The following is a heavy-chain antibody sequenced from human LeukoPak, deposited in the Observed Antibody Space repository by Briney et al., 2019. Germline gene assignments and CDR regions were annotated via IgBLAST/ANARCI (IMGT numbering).Heavy chain of an antibody. D-gene: IGHD1-26*01. Sequence: GGSLRLSCAASGFTFSSFSMHWVRQPPGKGLEWVAVISYDGNNKYYADSVKGRFTISRDNAKNSLYLQMNSLRAEDTALYYCAKGEVGASDYWGQGTLVTVSS. CDR2: ISYDGNNK. V-gene: IGHV3-30-3*01. CDR3: AKGEVGASDY. J-gene: IGHJ4*02. CDR1: GFTFSSFS.